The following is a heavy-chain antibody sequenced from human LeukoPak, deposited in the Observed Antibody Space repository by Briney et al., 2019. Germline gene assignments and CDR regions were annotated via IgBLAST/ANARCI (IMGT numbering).Heavy chain of an antibody. J-gene: IGHJ5*02. CDR3: ARTAANWFDP. V-gene: IGHV4-59*01. Sequence: SETLSLTCTVSGGSISSYSWSWIRQPPGKGLEWIGYIYYTGSTSYNPSLKSRVTISVDTSKNQFSLKLSSVTAADTAVYYCARTAANWFDPWGQGTLVTVSS. CDR2: IYYTGST. CDR1: GGSISSYS.